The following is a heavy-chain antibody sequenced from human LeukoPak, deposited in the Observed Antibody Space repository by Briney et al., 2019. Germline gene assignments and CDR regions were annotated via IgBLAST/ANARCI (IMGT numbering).Heavy chain of an antibody. V-gene: IGHV1-2*02. CDR3: ARDLRGGFDS. D-gene: IGHD3-16*01. CDR2: INPISGGT. Sequence: ASVKVSCKASGYTFTSYGISWVRQAPGHGLEWMGWINPISGGTNYAQSFQGRVTMTRDTSISTAHMELNKLTSNDTAVYYCARDLRGGFDSWGQGTLVTVSS. CDR1: GYTFTSYG. J-gene: IGHJ5*01.